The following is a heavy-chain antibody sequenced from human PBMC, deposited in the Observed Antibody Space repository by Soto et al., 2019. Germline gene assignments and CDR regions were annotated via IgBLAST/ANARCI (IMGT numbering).Heavy chain of an antibody. D-gene: IGHD1-26*01. CDR3: AHRLGGDDRFGY. J-gene: IGHJ4*02. V-gene: IGHV2-5*02. Sequence: QITLKESGPTLVKPTQTLTLTCTFSGFSLSTRGVGVGWIRQPPGKALEWLALIYWDDDKRYSPSLKSRLTITKDTSKNQVVLTMTNMDPVDTATYYCAHRLGGDDRFGYWGQGTLVTVSS. CDR1: GFSLSTRGVG. CDR2: IYWDDDK.